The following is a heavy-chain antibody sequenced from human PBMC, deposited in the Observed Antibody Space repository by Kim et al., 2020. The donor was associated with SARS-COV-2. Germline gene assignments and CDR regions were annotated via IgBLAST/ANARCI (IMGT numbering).Heavy chain of an antibody. D-gene: IGHD6-25*01. Sequence: DSVKDQFTISGENAKNSLYLQMNSLRAEDTAVYYCAREYIAAGYYCGMDVWGQGTTVTVSS. J-gene: IGHJ6*02. V-gene: IGHV3-21*01. CDR3: AREYIAAGYYCGMDV.